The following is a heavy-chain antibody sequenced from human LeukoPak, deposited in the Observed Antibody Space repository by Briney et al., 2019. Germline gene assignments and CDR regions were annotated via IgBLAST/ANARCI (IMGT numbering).Heavy chain of an antibody. CDR3: AKSRRAYCSGGSCFGLWDY. J-gene: IGHJ4*02. CDR2: INSDESST. V-gene: IGHV3-74*01. CDR1: GFTFSTYW. Sequence: GSLRLSCAASGFTFSTYWMHWVRHGPGKGLVWVSRINSDESSTTYADSVKGRFTISRDNAKNTLYLQMNSLRAEDTAVYYCAKSRRAYCSGGSCFGLWDYWGQGTLVTVSS. D-gene: IGHD2-15*01.